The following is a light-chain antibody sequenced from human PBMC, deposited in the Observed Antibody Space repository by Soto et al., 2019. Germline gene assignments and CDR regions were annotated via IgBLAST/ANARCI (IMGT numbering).Light chain of an antibody. J-gene: IGKJ1*01. CDR2: DTA. CDR1: QGIGET. CDR3: QQRSSWPWT. V-gene: IGKV3-11*01. Sequence: EVVMRQSPSSLSVSPGEGATLSCRASQGIGETLAWYQHKPGQTPRLLIYDTATRSTGVPTRFSGRRSGAEFTLTITNLEPEDFASYYCQQRSSWPWTFRQGTKVDIK.